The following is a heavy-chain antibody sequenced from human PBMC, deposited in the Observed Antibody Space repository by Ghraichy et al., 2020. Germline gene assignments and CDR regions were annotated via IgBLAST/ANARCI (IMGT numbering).Heavy chain of an antibody. V-gene: IGHV3-23*01. CDR2: ISGSGGST. Sequence: GVLRLSCAASGFTFSSYAMSWVRQAPGKGLEWVSAISGSGGSTYYADSVKGRFTISRDNSKNTLYLQMNSLRAEDTAVYYCAKDPPYYDFWTPWGQGTLVTVSS. CDR1: GFTFSSYA. D-gene: IGHD3-3*01. J-gene: IGHJ5*02. CDR3: AKDPPYYDFWTP.